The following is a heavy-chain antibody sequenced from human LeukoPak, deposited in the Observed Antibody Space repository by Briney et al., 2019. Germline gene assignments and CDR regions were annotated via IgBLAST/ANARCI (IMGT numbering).Heavy chain of an antibody. J-gene: IGHJ3*02. CDR2: IIHSGGT. D-gene: IGHD1-26*01. CDR3: ATSLGATSYAFDI. V-gene: IGHV4-34*12. CDR1: GGSLSGYS. Sequence: SETLSLTCAVYGGSLSGYSWSWIRQTPGKGLEWIGEIIHSGGTHYNPSLKSRVTMSVDTSKNQFSLNLSSVAAADTAVYYCATSLGATSYAFDIWGQGTMVTVSS.